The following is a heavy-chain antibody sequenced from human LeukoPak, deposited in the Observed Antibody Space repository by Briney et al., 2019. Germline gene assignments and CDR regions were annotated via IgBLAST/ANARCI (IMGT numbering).Heavy chain of an antibody. CDR3: VKEAYYGWGSSPTFYFDY. J-gene: IGHJ4*02. CDR2: IYSGGST. Sequence: PGGSLRLSCAASGFTFSSDYMSWVRQAPGKGLEWVSVIYSGGSTYYADSVKGRFTISRDNSKNTVFLQMNRLRPEDTAVYYCVKEAYYGWGSSPTFYFDYWGQGTRVTVSS. V-gene: IGHV3-53*05. CDR1: GFTFSSDY. D-gene: IGHD3-10*01.